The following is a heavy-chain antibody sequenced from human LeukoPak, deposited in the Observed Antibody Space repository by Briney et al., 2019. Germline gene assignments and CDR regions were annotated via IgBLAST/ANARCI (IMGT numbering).Heavy chain of an antibody. CDR2: ISSSSSYI. Sequence: PGGSLRLSCVASGFTFSSYSMNWVRQAPGKGLEWVSSISSSSSYIYYADSVKGRFTISRDNAKNSLYLQMNSLRAEDTAVYYCARDPYSSAATDYWGQGTLVTVSS. D-gene: IGHD6-19*01. CDR3: ARDPYSSAATDY. CDR1: GFTFSSYS. J-gene: IGHJ4*02. V-gene: IGHV3-21*01.